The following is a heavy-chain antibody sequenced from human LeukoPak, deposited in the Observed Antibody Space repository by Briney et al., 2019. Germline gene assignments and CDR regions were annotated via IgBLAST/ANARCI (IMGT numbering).Heavy chain of an antibody. J-gene: IGHJ5*02. CDR2: ITSSSSTI. Sequence: GGSLRLSCAASGFTFSSYNMNWVRQAPGKGLEWVSYITSSSSTIYYADSVKGRFTISRDNAKNSLYLQMNSLRAEDTAVYYCARDNGGTVTTTYWFDPWGQGTLVTVSS. CDR3: ARDNGGTVTTTYWFDP. CDR1: GFTFSSYN. D-gene: IGHD4-11*01. V-gene: IGHV3-48*01.